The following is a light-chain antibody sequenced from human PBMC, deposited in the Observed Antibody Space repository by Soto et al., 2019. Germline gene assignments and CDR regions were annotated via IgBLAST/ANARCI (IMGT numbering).Light chain of an antibody. CDR2: QVS. CDR1: SSDIGAYNS. CDR3: LSYTASRTFV. J-gene: IGLJ1*01. Sequence: QSVLTQPASVSGSPGQSITISCTGTSSDIGAYNSVSWYQHHPGKAPKLIVFQVSFRPSAVSDRFSGSKSDNTASLTISGLQTEDEADYYCLSYTASRTFVFGTGIKVTVL. V-gene: IGLV2-14*01.